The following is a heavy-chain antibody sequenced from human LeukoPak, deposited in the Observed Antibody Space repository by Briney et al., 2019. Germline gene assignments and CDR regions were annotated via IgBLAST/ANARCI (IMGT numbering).Heavy chain of an antibody. Sequence: SETLSLTCTVSGDSISGYYWSWIRQPPGKGLEWIGYIYYSGSTSYNPSLKSRVTMSVDTSKNQFSLELSSVTAADTAVYYCARGDEIGYAGAGHTYWGQGTLVTVSS. J-gene: IGHJ4*02. CDR3: ARGDEIGYAGAGHTY. V-gene: IGHV4-59*01. D-gene: IGHD5-18*01. CDR2: IYYSGST. CDR1: GDSISGYY.